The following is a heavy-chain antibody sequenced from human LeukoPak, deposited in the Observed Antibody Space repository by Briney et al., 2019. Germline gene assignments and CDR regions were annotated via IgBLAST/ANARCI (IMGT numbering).Heavy chain of an antibody. V-gene: IGHV4-61*01. D-gene: IGHD5-12*01. CDR1: GGSISSSSYY. Sequence: SETLSLTCTVSGGSISSSSYYWGWIRQPPGKGLEWIGYIYHSGSTNYNPSLKSRITISVDTSQNQFSLKLSSVTAADTAVYYCARDGYSGSDALWGQGTLVTVSS. CDR3: ARDGYSGSDAL. J-gene: IGHJ4*02. CDR2: IYHSGST.